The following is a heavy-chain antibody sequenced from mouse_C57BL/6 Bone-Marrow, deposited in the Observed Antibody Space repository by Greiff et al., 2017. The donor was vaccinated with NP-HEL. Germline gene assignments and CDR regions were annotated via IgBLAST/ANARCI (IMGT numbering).Heavy chain of an antibody. J-gene: IGHJ4*01. V-gene: IGHV5-6*01. CDR1: GFTFSSYG. CDR3: ARPGCFYAMDY. Sequence: EVQLMESGGDLVKPGGSLKLSCAASGFTFSSYGMSWVRQTPDKRLEWVATISSGGSYTYYPDSVKGRFTISRDNAKNTLYLQLSSLKSEDTAMYYCARPGCFYAMDYWGQGTSVTVSS. CDR2: ISSGGSYT.